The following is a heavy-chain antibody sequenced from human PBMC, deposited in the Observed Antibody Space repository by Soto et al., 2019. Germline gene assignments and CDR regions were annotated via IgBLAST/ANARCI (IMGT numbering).Heavy chain of an antibody. J-gene: IGHJ6*02. CDR2: ISSSGSTI. V-gene: IGHV3-11*01. CDR1: GFTFSDYY. Sequence: GGSLRLSCAASGFTFSDYYMSWIRQAPGKGLEWVSYISSSGSTIYYADSVKGRFTISRDNAKNSLYLQMNSLRAEDTAVYYCARSIVLVPAASYYYYGMDVWGQGTTVTVSS. D-gene: IGHD2-2*01. CDR3: ARSIVLVPAASYYYYGMDV.